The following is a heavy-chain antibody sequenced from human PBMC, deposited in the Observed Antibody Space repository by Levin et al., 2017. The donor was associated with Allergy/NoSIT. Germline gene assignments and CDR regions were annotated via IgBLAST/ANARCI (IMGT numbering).Heavy chain of an antibody. J-gene: IGHJ4*02. CDR2: ISSTGSTI. Sequence: GGSLRLSCAASGFTFSSYEMNWVRRAPGKGLEWVSYISSTGSTIYSADSVKGRLTIPRDNAKNSLYLHMNSLRAEDTAVYYCARQLGNFWSGYNYFDYWGQGALVTVSS. D-gene: IGHD3-3*01. CDR3: ARQLGNFWSGYNYFDY. V-gene: IGHV3-48*03. CDR1: GFTFSSYE.